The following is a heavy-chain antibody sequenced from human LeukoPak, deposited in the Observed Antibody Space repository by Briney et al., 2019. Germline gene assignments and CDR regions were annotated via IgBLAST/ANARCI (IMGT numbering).Heavy chain of an antibody. D-gene: IGHD5-18*01. J-gene: IGHJ6*02. CDR2: IYYSGST. V-gene: IGHV4-59*01. CDR3: ARVIVDTAMDV. CDR1: GGSFSGYY. Sequence: PSETLSLTRAVYGGSFSGYYWSWIRQPPGKGLEWIGYIYYSGSTNYNPSLKSRVTISVDTSKNQFSLKLSSVTAADTAVYYCARVIVDTAMDVWGQGTTVTVSS.